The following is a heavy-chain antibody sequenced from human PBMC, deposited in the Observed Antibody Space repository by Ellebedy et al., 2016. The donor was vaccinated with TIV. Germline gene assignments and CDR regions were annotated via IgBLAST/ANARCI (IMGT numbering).Heavy chain of an antibody. D-gene: IGHD1-26*01. J-gene: IGHJ4*02. CDR2: INCNGGST. CDR3: ARSGSYYGRFDY. CDR1: GFTLGDYG. Sequence: GGSLRLSXAASGFTLGDYGMSWARQAPGKGLEWVSDINCNGGSTGYSDSVKGRFTISRDNAKNSLYLQMNSLRAEDTALYYCARSGSYYGRFDYWGQGTLVTVSS. V-gene: IGHV3-20*03.